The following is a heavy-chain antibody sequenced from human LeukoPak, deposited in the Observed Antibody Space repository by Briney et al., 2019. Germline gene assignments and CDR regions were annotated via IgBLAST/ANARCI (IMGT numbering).Heavy chain of an antibody. CDR2: IWYDGSNK. J-gene: IGHJ4*02. CDR1: GFTFSSYG. D-gene: IGHD1-26*01. CDR3: ARDRSYLFYFDY. V-gene: IGHV3-33*01. Sequence: GGSLRLSCAASGFTFSSYGMHWVRQAPGKGLEWVAVIWYDGSNKYYADSVKGRFTISRDNSKNTLYLQMNSLRAEDTAVYYCARDRSYLFYFDYWGQGTLVTISS.